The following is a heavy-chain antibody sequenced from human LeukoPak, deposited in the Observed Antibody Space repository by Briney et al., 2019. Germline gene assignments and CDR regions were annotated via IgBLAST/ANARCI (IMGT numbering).Heavy chain of an antibody. CDR2: IIPILGIA. J-gene: IGHJ4*02. Sequence: ASVKVSCKASGGTFSSYTISWVRQAPGQGLEWMGRIIPILGIANYAQKFQGRVTITADKSTSTAYMELSSLRSEDTAVYYCARGRWESTSKYYYDSSGYSHWGQGTLVTVSS. CDR1: GGTFSSYT. CDR3: ARGRWESTSKYYYDSSGYSH. D-gene: IGHD3-22*01. V-gene: IGHV1-69*02.